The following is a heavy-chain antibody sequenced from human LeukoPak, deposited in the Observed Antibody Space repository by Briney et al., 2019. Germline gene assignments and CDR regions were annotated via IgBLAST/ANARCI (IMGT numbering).Heavy chain of an antibody. CDR1: GFSFSSYW. Sequence: GGSLRLSCAASGFSFSSYWMSWVRQAPGKGLEWVSSISSSSSYIYYADSVKGRFTISRDNAKNSLYLQMNSLRAEDTAVYNCAKDRRRDDVLTGSFSDWGQGTLVTVSS. CDR3: AKDRRRDDVLTGSFSD. D-gene: IGHD3-9*01. V-gene: IGHV3-21*01. CDR2: ISSSSSYI. J-gene: IGHJ4*02.